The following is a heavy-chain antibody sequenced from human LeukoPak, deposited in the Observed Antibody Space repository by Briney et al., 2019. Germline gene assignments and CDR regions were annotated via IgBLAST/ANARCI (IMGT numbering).Heavy chain of an antibody. J-gene: IGHJ3*02. D-gene: IGHD3-3*01. CDR1: GFTFNDYA. CDR2: ISGGGDST. CDR3: VKDRPDYGFWTGYYDPHAFDI. Sequence: GGSLRLSCAASGFTFNDYAIHWVRQAPGKGLEWVSLISGGGDSTYYADSVKGRFTISRDNSKNSLYLQMNSLSTEDTAFYYCVKDRPDYGFWTGYYDPHAFDIWGRGTMVTVSS. V-gene: IGHV3-43*02.